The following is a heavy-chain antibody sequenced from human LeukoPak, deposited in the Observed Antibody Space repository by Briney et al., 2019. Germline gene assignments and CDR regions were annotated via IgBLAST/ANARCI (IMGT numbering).Heavy chain of an antibody. CDR3: ARGRKAGHNWFDP. D-gene: IGHD6-19*01. CDR2: MNPNSGNT. CDR1: GYTFTSYD. Sequence: ASVKVSCKASGYTFTSYDINWVRQATGQGLEWMGWMNPNSGNTGYAQKLQGRVTMTRNTSISTAYMELSSLRSEDMAVYYWARGRKAGHNWFDPWGQGTLVTASS. V-gene: IGHV1-8*01. J-gene: IGHJ5*02.